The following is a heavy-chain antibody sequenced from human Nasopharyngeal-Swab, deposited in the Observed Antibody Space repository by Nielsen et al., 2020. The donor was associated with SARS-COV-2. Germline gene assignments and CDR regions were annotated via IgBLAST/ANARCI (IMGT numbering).Heavy chain of an antibody. V-gene: IGHV3-7*01. CDR1: GFSFRSYL. Sequence: GESLKISCTASGFSFRSYLMSWVRQTPGKRLEWVANINQGGSERDYVDSVKGRFTISRGNAENSLYLQMNSLRAEDTAVYYCARGTGVYCSGGSCYPGAFDYWGQGTLVTVSS. J-gene: IGHJ4*02. CDR3: ARGTGVYCSGGSCYPGAFDY. D-gene: IGHD2-15*01. CDR2: INQGGSER.